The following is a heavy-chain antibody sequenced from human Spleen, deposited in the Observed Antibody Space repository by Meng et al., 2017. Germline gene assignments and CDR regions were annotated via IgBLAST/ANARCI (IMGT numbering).Heavy chain of an antibody. J-gene: IGHJ4*02. CDR1: GGSFSDYY. CDR3: ARGPTTMAHDFDY. D-gene: IGHD4-11*01. V-gene: IGHV4-34*11. Sequence: QVQLQQWGAGLLKPSETLSLTCVVSGGSFSDYYWSWIRQPPGKGLEWIGYIYYSGSTNYNPSLKSRVTISVDTSKNQFSLKLSSVTAADSAVYYCARGPTTMAHDFDYWGQGTLVTVSS. CDR2: IYYSGST.